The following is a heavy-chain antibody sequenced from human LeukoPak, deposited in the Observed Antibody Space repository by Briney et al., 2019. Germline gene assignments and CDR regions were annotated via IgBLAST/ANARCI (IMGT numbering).Heavy chain of an antibody. CDR1: GFTFSSYA. CDR2: ISYDGSNK. Sequence: GGSLRLSCAASGFTFSSYAMHWVRQAPGKGLEWVAVISYDGSNKYYADSVKGRFTISRDNSKNTLYLQMNSLRAEDTAVYYCARGYQGWFDPWGQGTLVTVSS. V-gene: IGHV3-30*04. D-gene: IGHD2-2*01. CDR3: ARGYQGWFDP. J-gene: IGHJ5*02.